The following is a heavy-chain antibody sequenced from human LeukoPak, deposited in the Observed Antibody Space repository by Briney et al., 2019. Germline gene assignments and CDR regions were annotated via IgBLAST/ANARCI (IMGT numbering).Heavy chain of an antibody. V-gene: IGHV4-59*01. D-gene: IGHD3-9*01. CDR1: GGSISSYY. CDR2: IYYSGST. Sequence: KSSETLSLTCTVSGGSISSYYWSWIRQPPGKGLEWIGYIYYSGSTNYNPSLKSRVTISVDTSKNQFSLKLSSVTAADTAVYYCARDMGYFDTPYFDYWGQGTLVTVSS. J-gene: IGHJ4*02. CDR3: ARDMGYFDTPYFDY.